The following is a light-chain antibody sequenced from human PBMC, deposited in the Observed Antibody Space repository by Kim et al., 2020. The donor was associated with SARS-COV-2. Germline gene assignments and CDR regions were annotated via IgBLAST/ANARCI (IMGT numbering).Light chain of an antibody. Sequence: EIVLTQSPGTLSLSPGERATLSCRASQSVSTNKIVWYQQKPGQAPRLLIYGASNRATGIPDRFSGGGSGTDFTLTISRLEPEDFAVYYCQQYGSSPPITFGQGTRLEIK. CDR1: QSVSTNK. CDR3: QQYGSSPPIT. V-gene: IGKV3-20*01. J-gene: IGKJ5*01. CDR2: GAS.